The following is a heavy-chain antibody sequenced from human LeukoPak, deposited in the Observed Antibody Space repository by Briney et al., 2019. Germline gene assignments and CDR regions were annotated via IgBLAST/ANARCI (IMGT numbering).Heavy chain of an antibody. Sequence: ASVTVSCKASGYTFTGYYMHWVRQAPGQGLEWMGWINPNSGGTNYAQKFQGWVTMTRDTSISTAYMELSRLRSDDTAVYYCARERTGSYLYYYYYGMDVWGQGTTVTVSS. V-gene: IGHV1-2*04. D-gene: IGHD1-26*01. CDR3: ARERTGSYLYYYYYGMDV. CDR1: GYTFTGYY. CDR2: INPNSGGT. J-gene: IGHJ6*02.